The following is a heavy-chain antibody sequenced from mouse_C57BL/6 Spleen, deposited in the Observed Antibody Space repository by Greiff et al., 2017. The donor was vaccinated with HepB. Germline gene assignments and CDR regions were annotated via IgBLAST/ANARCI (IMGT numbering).Heavy chain of an antibody. D-gene: IGHD1-1*01. V-gene: IGHV1-81*01. J-gene: IGHJ4*01. CDR2: IYPRSGNT. CDR3: ARGVTTVVAPYAMDY. CDR1: GYTFTSYG. Sequence: VQLQQSGAELAMPGASVKLSCKASGYTFTSYGISWVKQRTGQGLEWIGEIYPRSGNTYYNEKFKGKATLTADKSSSTAYMELRSLTSEDSAVYFCARGVTTVVAPYAMDYWGQGTSVTVSS.